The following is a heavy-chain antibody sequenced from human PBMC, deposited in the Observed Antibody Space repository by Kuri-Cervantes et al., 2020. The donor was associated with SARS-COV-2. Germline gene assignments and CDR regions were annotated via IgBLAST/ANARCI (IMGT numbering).Heavy chain of an antibody. D-gene: IGHD3-22*01. J-gene: IGHJ6*03. CDR2: ISAYNGNT. Sequence: ASVKVSCKASGYTFTSYGISWVRQAPGQGLEWMGWISAYNGNTNYAQKLQGRVTMTTDTSTSTAYMELRSLRSDDTAVYYCAKDYYDSSGSNYYYYYMDVWGKGTTVTVSS. V-gene: IGHV1-18*01. CDR1: GYTFTSYG. CDR3: AKDYYDSSGSNYYYYYMDV.